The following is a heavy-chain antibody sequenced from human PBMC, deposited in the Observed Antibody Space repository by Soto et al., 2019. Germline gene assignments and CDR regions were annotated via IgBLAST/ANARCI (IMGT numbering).Heavy chain of an antibody. Sequence: QVQLQESGPGLVKPSETLSFTCTVSGGSISSYYWSWIRQPPGKGLEWIGYIYYSGSTNYNPSLKSRVTISVDTSKNQFSLKLSSVTAADTAVYYCARSSIARYYYYGMDVWGQGTTVTVSS. CDR2: IYYSGST. V-gene: IGHV4-59*01. J-gene: IGHJ6*02. D-gene: IGHD6-6*01. CDR1: GGSISSYY. CDR3: ARSSIARYYYYGMDV.